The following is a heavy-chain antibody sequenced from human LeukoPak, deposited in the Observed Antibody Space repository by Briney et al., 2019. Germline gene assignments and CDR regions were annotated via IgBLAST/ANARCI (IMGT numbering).Heavy chain of an antibody. J-gene: IGHJ6*03. CDR1: GFTFDDYA. CDR2: ISGDGGST. V-gene: IGHV3-43*02. D-gene: IGHD1-26*01. Sequence: HPGGSLRLSCAASGFTFDDYAMHWVRQAPGKGLKWVSLISGDGGSTYYADSVKGRFTISRDNSKNSLYLQMNSLRTEDTALYYCAKEDGGVVGATTYYYYYYMDVWGKGTTVTVSS. CDR3: AKEDGGVVGATTYYYYYYMDV.